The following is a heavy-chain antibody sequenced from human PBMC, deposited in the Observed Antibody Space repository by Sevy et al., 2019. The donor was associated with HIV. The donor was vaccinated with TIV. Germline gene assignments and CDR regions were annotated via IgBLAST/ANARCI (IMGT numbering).Heavy chain of an antibody. CDR3: TTDVTMVPSWGLGKY. D-gene: IGHD3-10*01. V-gene: IGHV3-15*01. Sequence: GGSLRLSCAASGFTFSNAWMSWVRQAPGKGLEWVGRIKSKTDGGTTDYAAPVKGRFTISRDDSKNTLYLQMNSLKTEDTAVYYCTTDVTMVPSWGLGKYWGQGTLVTVSS. J-gene: IGHJ4*02. CDR1: GFTFSNAW. CDR2: IKSKTDGGTT.